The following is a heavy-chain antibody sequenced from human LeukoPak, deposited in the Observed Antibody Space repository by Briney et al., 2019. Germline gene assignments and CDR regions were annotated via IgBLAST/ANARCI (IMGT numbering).Heavy chain of an antibody. CDR2: ISRSGAGT. V-gene: IGHV3-23*01. Sequence: GGSLRLSCSASGFTFSYYAMTWVRQAPGKGLEWVSAISRSGAGTYYGDSVKGRFTLSRDNSKNTLYLQMSSLRAEDTAVYYCARDSSGYAEFDYWGQGTLVTISS. CDR3: ARDSSGYAEFDY. J-gene: IGHJ4*02. CDR1: GFTFSYYA. D-gene: IGHD3-22*01.